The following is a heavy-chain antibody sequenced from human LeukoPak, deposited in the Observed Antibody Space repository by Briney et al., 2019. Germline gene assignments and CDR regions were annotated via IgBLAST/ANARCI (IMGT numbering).Heavy chain of an antibody. J-gene: IGHJ4*02. CDR3: AGLAVAGVYHFDY. D-gene: IGHD6-19*01. Sequence: ASETLSLTCAVYGGSFSGYYWSWIRQPPGKGLEWIGEINHSGSTNYNPSLKSRVTISVDTSKNQFSLKLSSVTAADMAVYYCAGLAVAGVYHFDYWGQGTLVTVSS. CDR1: GGSFSGYY. V-gene: IGHV4-34*01. CDR2: INHSGST.